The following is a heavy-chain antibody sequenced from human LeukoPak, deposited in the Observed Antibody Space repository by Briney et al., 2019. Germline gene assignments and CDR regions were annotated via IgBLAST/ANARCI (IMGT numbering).Heavy chain of an antibody. CDR3: AREFTVTTVVDY. Sequence: SETLSLTCTVSGGSISSGDYYWSWIRQPPGKGLEWIGYIYYSGSTYYNPSLKSRVTISVDTSKSQFSLKLSSVTAADTAVYYCAREFTVTTVVDYWGQGTLVTVSS. CDR2: IYYSGST. D-gene: IGHD4-11*01. CDR1: GGSISSGDYY. J-gene: IGHJ4*02. V-gene: IGHV4-30-4*01.